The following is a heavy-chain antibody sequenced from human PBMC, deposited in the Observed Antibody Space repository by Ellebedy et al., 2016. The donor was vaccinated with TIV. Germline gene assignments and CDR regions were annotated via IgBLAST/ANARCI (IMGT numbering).Heavy chain of an antibody. J-gene: IGHJ6*02. CDR3: ARAGDVVGRGGDNYYYYYGMDV. Sequence: SETLSLTXTVSGGSISSSSYYWGWIRQPPGKGLEWIGSIYYSGSTYYNPSLKSRVTISVDTSKNQFSLKLSSVTAADTAVYYCARAGDVVGRGGDNYYYYYGMDVWGQGTTVTVSS. CDR2: IYYSGST. D-gene: IGHD2-15*01. V-gene: IGHV4-39*07. CDR1: GGSISSSSYY.